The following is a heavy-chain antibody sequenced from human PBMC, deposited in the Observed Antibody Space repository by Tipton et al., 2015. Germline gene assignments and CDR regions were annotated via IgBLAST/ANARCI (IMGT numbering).Heavy chain of an antibody. CDR3: ARAFWSGFYRGYFDF. V-gene: IGHV4-4*07. CDR2: IYGGGSV. J-gene: IGHJ4*02. D-gene: IGHD3-3*01. CDR1: HDSIRNKY. Sequence: PGLVKPSETLSLACSVSHDSIRNKYWSWIRQPAGKGLEWIGRIYGGGSVDYNPSLKSRVTISLDTSKNQFSLNLSSVTAADTAVYYCARAFWSGFYRGYFDFWGQGTLVTVSS.